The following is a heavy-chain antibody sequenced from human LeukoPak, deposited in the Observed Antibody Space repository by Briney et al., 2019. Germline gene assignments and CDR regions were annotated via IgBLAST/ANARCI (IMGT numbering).Heavy chain of an antibody. Sequence: PSGTLSLTCAVSGGSISSSNWWSWVRQPPGKGLEWIGKIYHSGSTNYNPSLKSRVTISVDKSKNQFSLKLSSVTAADTAVYYCAREIAAAAPDAFDIWGQGTMVTVSS. CDR2: IYHSGST. CDR3: AREIAAAAPDAFDI. D-gene: IGHD6-13*01. CDR1: GGSISSSNW. V-gene: IGHV4-4*02. J-gene: IGHJ3*02.